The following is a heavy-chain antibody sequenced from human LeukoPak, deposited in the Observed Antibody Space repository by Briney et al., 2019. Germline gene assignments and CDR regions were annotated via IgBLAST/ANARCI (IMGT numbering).Heavy chain of an antibody. CDR1: GYTFSAYC. V-gene: IGHV1-2*02. CDR2: ITLNSGDT. J-gene: IGHJ4*02. Sequence: ASVKVSCKASGYTFSAYCMHWVRQAPGQGLEWMGWITLNSGDTKYAQKFQGRVTMTSDTSITTAYMELSRLKFDDTAMYYCAREGELGLNDWGQGTLVTVSS. CDR3: AREGELGLND. D-gene: IGHD7-27*01.